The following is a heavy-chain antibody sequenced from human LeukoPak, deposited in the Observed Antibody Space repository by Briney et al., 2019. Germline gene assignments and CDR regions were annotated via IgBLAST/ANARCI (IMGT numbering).Heavy chain of an antibody. J-gene: IGHJ4*02. CDR2: INSDGSTT. Sequence: GGSLRLSCAASGFSFSGSWMHWVRQAPAKGLVWVSRINSDGSTTAYADSVQGRFTISRDNAKNTLYLQMNSLRAEDTAVYYCIRGLGGGSDYWGLGTLVTVTS. CDR3: IRGLGGGSDY. V-gene: IGHV3-74*03. D-gene: IGHD4-23*01. CDR1: GFSFSGSW.